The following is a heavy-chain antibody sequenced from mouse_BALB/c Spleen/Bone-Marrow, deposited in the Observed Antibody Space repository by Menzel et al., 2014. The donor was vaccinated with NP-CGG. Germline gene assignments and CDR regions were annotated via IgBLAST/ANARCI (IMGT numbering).Heavy chain of an antibody. CDR1: GYTFTDYA. CDR3: ARGYGNNYAMDY. D-gene: IGHD2-1*01. Sequence: QVQLQQSGAELVRPGDSVKISCKGTGYTFTDYAMNWVKQSHAESLEWIGVINNYFGDISYKQKFKGKATIAFDKPSRTVYMDLARLTAEDSSIYCGARGYGNNYAMDYWGQGTSVTVSS. J-gene: IGHJ4*01. CDR2: INNYFGDI. V-gene: IGHV1S137*01.